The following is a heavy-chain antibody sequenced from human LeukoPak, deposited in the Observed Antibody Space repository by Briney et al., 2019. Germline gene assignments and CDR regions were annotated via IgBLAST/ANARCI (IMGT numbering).Heavy chain of an antibody. CDR2: IYSSSSYI. CDR3: AKDYVATTLYYFDY. CDR1: EFTFNDYC. V-gene: IGHV3-21*04. Sequence: GGSLRLSCAASEFTFNDYCMNWVREAPGKGLEWVSSIYSSSSYIYYADSVKGRFTISRDNSKNTLYLQMNSLRAEDTAVYYCAKDYVATTLYYFDYWGQGTLVTVSS. J-gene: IGHJ4*02. D-gene: IGHD5-12*01.